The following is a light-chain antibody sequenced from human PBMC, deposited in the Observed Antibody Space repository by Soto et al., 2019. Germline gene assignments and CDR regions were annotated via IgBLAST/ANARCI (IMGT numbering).Light chain of an antibody. CDR1: QSISSW. J-gene: IGKJ1*01. CDR2: DAS. Sequence: IQMTQSPSTLSASVGERVTITCRASQSISSWLAWYQQKPGQAPKLLIYDASSLESGVPTRFSGSGSGTEFPLNISSLQPDDFANYYRQQYNSYPTFGRGTKVEIK. V-gene: IGKV1-5*01. CDR3: QQYNSYPT.